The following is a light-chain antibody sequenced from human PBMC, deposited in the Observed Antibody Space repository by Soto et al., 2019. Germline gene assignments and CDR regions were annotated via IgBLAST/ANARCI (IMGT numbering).Light chain of an antibody. J-gene: IGLJ1*01. CDR3: STYAGSNNLGV. CDR2: DVI. V-gene: IGLV2-8*01. CDR1: SSDVGGYNY. Sequence: QSVLTPLPSASGSPGQSVTISCTGTSSDVGGYNYVSWYQQHPGKTPNLVIYDVIKRLSGVHDRFSSSNSGNTASLTVYWLQAEDEADYYCSTYAGSNNLGVFGTGTKVTVL.